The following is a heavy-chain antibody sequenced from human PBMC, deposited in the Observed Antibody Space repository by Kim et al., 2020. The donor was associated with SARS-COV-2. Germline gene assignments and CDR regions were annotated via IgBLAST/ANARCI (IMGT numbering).Heavy chain of an antibody. CDR2: INVGNGNT. D-gene: IGHD2-15*01. Sequence: ASVKVSCKASGYTFTTFAIHSVRQAPGQRLEWMGWINVGNGNTKYSQKFEGRVTITRDTSASTTYMELSSLRSEDTAVFYCARAPYCTTDGCYSLGWPIDYWGRGTLVTVSS. V-gene: IGHV1-3*01. CDR3: ARAPYCTTDGCYSLGWPIDY. CDR1: GYTFTTFA. J-gene: IGHJ4*02.